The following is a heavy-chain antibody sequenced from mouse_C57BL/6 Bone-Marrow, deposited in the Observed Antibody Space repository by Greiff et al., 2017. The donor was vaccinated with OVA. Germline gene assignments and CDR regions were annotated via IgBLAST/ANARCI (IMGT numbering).Heavy chain of an antibody. Sequence: VKLMESGAELVRPGTSVKMSCKASGYTFTNYWIGWAKQRPGHGLEWIGDIYPGGGYTNYNEKFKGKATLTADKSSSTAYMQFSSLTSEDSAIYYCARSTTVVATRGYFDVWGTGTTVTVSS. CDR1: GYTFTNYW. J-gene: IGHJ1*03. V-gene: IGHV1-63*01. CDR3: ARSTTVVATRGYFDV. CDR2: IYPGGGYT. D-gene: IGHD1-1*01.